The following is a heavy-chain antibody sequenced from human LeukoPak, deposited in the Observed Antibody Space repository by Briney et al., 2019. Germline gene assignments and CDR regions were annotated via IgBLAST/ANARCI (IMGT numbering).Heavy chain of an antibody. CDR1: GASITRGTYY. Sequence: SQTLSLTCIVSGASITRGTYYWTWIRQPAGKGLEWIGRIYAGGSTYYNPSLKSRVTISVDTSKNQFSLKLSSVTAADTAVYYCARHEGYSYGEGAFDYWGQGTLVTVSS. V-gene: IGHV4-61*02. D-gene: IGHD5-18*01. CDR3: ARHEGYSYGEGAFDY. J-gene: IGHJ4*02. CDR2: IYAGGST.